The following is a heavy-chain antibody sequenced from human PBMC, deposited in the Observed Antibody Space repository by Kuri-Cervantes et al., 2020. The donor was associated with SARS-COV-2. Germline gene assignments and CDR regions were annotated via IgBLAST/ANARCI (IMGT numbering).Heavy chain of an antibody. V-gene: IGHV3-30*02. CDR2: IRYDGSNK. Sequence: GESLKISCAASGFTFSSYGMHWVRQAPGKGLEWVAFIRYDGSNKYYADSVKGRFTISRDNSKNTLYLQMNSLRAEDTAVYYCARNDFWSGYYLDYWGQGTLVTVSS. CDR3: ARNDFWSGYYLDY. J-gene: IGHJ4*02. CDR1: GFTFSSYG. D-gene: IGHD3-3*01.